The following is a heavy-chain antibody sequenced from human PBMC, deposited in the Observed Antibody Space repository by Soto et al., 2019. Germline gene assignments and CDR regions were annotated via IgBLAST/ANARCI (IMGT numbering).Heavy chain of an antibody. CDR1: GGSFSGYY. V-gene: IGHV4-34*01. J-gene: IGHJ5*02. CDR3: ARGGKIKTGTSRSNWFDP. Sequence: TSETLSLTCAVYGGSFSGYYWSWIRQPPGKGLEWIGEINHSGSTNYNPSLKSRVTISVDTSKNQLSLKLSSVTAADTAVYYCARGGKIKTGTSRSNWFDPWGQGTLVTVSS. CDR2: INHSGST. D-gene: IGHD1-7*01.